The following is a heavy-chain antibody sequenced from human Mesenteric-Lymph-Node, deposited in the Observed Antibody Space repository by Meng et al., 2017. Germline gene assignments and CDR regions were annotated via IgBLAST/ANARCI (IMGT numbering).Heavy chain of an antibody. CDR2: ISDGGST. D-gene: IGHD2-15*01. CDR1: RASLSNNNS. V-gene: IGHV4-4*02. J-gene: IGHJ5*02. Sequence: QGPLQGSGPALVETSGPLSPTCAVPRASLSNNNSGSWVRQPPGKGLEWIGEISDGGSTSYNPSLKSRVTISIDKSKSQFSLKLNSVTAADTAVYFCAKNGFCSGGSCYSGRSFDPWGQGTLVTVSS. CDR3: AKNGFCSGGSCYSGRSFDP.